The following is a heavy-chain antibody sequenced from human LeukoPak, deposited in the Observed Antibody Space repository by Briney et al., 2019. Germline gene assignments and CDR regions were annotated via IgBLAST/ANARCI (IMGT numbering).Heavy chain of an antibody. CDR2: IIPIFGTA. CDR1: GGTFSSYA. D-gene: IGHD3-9*01. Sequence: SVKVSCKASGGTFSSYAISWVRQAPGQGLEWMGGIIPIFGTANYAQKFQGRVTITADESTSTAYMELSSLRSEDTAVYYCVRGGRYFDWLLPNNWFDPWGQGTLVTVSS. J-gene: IGHJ5*02. V-gene: IGHV1-69*13. CDR3: VRGGRYFDWLLPNNWFDP.